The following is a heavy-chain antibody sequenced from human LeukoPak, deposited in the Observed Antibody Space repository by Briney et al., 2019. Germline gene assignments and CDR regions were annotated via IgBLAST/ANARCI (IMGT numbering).Heavy chain of an antibody. CDR1: GGFISSSSYY. Sequence: PSETLSLTCTVSGGFISSSSYYWGWIRQPPGKGLECIGNIYYTGSTYYNPSLKSRVTMSVDTSKNQFSLKLSSVTAADTAVYYCARDPRMVRGLYDAFDIWGQGTMVTVSS. CDR3: ARDPRMVRGLYDAFDI. J-gene: IGHJ3*02. D-gene: IGHD3-10*01. CDR2: IYYTGST. V-gene: IGHV4-39*07.